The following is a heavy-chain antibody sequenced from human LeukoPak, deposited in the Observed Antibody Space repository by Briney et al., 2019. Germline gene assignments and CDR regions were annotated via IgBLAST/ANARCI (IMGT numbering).Heavy chain of an antibody. J-gene: IGHJ6*02. D-gene: IGHD2-2*01. Sequence: GRSLRLSCAASGFTFDDYAMHWVRQAPGKGLEWVSGISWNSDIIGYADSVKGRFTISRDSAKNSLYLQMNSLRPEDTAFYYCAKDIRSIVVPPDAMDVRGQGTTVTVSS. CDR3: AKDIRSIVVPPDAMDV. CDR1: GFTFDDYA. CDR2: ISWNSDII. V-gene: IGHV3-9*01.